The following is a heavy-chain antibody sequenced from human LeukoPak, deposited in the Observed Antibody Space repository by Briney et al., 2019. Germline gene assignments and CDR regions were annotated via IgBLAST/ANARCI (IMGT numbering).Heavy chain of an antibody. CDR3: ARDSGSYFLPKFDY. CDR1: GFTFSSYG. Sequence: PGRSLRLSCAASGFTFSSYGMHWVRQAPGKGLEWVAVISYDGSNKYYADSVKGRFTISRDNSKNTLYLQMNSLRAEDTAVYYCARDSGSYFLPKFDYWGQGTLVTVSS. V-gene: IGHV3-30*03. J-gene: IGHJ4*02. D-gene: IGHD1-26*01. CDR2: ISYDGSNK.